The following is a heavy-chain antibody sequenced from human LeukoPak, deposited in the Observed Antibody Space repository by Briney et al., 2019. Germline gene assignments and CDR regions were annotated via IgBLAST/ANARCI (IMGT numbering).Heavy chain of an antibody. V-gene: IGHV3-48*01. J-gene: IGHJ4*02. CDR2: ISSSSSTI. CDR1: GFTFSSYS. CDR3: ARGVRFLAKYYFDY. D-gene: IGHD3-3*01. Sequence: GESLRLSCAASGFTFSSYSMNWVRQAPGKGLEWVSYISSSSSTIYYADSVKGRFTISRDNSKNTLYLQMNSLRAEDTAVYYCARGVRFLAKYYFDYWGQGTLVTVSS.